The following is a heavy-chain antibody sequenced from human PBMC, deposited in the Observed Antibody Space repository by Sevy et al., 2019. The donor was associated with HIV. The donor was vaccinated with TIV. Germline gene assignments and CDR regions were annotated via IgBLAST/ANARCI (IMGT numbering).Heavy chain of an antibody. CDR1: GFTFNMYW. Sequence: GGSLRLSCATSGFTFNMYWMTWVRRAPGKGLEWVANIKEDGSERNYLDSVKGRFTISRDNAKESLYLQIHRLKAEDTAVYYWARHCSGGSCYSLLPHYYYGMDVWGQGTTVTVSS. CDR2: IKEDGSER. D-gene: IGHD2-15*01. CDR3: ARHCSGGSCYSLLPHYYYGMDV. J-gene: IGHJ6*02. V-gene: IGHV3-7*01.